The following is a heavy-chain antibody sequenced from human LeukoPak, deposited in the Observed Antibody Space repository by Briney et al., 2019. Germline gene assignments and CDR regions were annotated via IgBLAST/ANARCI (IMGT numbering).Heavy chain of an antibody. CDR2: ICYSGST. D-gene: IGHD3-10*01. J-gene: IGHJ6*02. V-gene: IGHV4-59*01. CDR3: ARERRFGGYGMDV. Sequence: PSETLSPTCTVSGGSISSYYWSWIRQPPGKGLEWIGYICYSGSTNYNPSLKSRVTISVDTSKNQFSLKLSSVTAADTAVYYCARERRFGGYGMDVWGQGTTVTVSS. CDR1: GGSISSYY.